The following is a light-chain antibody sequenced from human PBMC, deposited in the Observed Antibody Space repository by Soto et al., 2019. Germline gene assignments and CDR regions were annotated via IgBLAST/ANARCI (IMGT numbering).Light chain of an antibody. CDR1: QSVSSSY. CDR3: QHYGSSPLN. J-gene: IGKJ2*01. CDR2: GAS. V-gene: IGKV3-20*01. Sequence: ELVLTQSPGTLSLSPGERATLACRASQSVSSSYLAWYQQKPGQAPRLLIYGASSRATGIPDRFSGRGSGTDFTLTISRLEPEDFAVDYCQHYGSSPLNFGQGTKLEIK.